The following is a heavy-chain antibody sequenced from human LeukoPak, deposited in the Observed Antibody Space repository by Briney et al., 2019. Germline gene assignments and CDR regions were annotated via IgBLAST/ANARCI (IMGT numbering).Heavy chain of an antibody. J-gene: IGHJ4*02. D-gene: IGHD6-19*01. V-gene: IGHV4-61*02. Sequence: SQTLSLTCNVSGGSLSSGSYYWSWIRQPAGKGLEWIGRIYTSGSTNYNPSLKSRVTILLDTSKNQFSLKLSSVTAADTAVYYCARAAAVAFDFWGQGTLVTVSS. CDR1: GGSLSSGSYY. CDR3: ARAAAVAFDF. CDR2: IYTSGST.